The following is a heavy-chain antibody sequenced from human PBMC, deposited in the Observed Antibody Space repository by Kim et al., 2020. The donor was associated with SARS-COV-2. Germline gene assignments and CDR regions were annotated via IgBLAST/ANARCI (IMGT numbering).Heavy chain of an antibody. D-gene: IGHD6-6*01. J-gene: IGHJ4*02. V-gene: IGHV1-3*01. Sequence: YSQKFQGRVTITRDTSPTTAYMELSSLRSEDTAVYYCARGSIAAPYYFDYWGQGTLVTVSS. CDR3: ARGSIAAPYYFDY.